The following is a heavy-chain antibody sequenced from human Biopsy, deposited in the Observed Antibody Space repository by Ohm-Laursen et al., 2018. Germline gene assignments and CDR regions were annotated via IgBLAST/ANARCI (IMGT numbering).Heavy chain of an antibody. J-gene: IGHJ2*01. CDR1: GDDSIASYY. CDR3: ARGYGGSSRYFDL. CDR2: VFHSGLT. Sequence: GTLSLTCTVSGDDSIASYYWSWIRQSPEKGLEWIGFVFHSGLTSYHPSLRSRVSISVDPSKNQFYLNLSSLTPADTAVYFCARGYGGSSRYFDLWGRGTQVTVSS. V-gene: IGHV4-59*01. D-gene: IGHD3-16*01.